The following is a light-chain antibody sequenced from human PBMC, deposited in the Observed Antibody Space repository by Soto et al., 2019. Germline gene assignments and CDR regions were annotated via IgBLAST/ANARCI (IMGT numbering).Light chain of an antibody. Sequence: QSVLTQPASVSGSPGQSSTISCTGTSSDVGGHNYVSWYQQHPGTAPKLMIYEVTNRPSGVSNRFSGSKSGNTASLTISGLQAEDEADYYCSSYTSSTTLDVVFGGGTQVTVL. V-gene: IGLV2-14*01. CDR2: EVT. CDR1: SSDVGGHNY. CDR3: SSYTSSTTLDVV. J-gene: IGLJ2*01.